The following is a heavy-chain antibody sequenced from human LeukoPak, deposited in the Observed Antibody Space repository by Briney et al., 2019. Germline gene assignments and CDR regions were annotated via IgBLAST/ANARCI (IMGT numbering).Heavy chain of an antibody. J-gene: IGHJ5*02. CDR3: ARRPITMIRGVPGWFDP. V-gene: IGHV5-51*01. CDR1: GYSFTSYW. D-gene: IGHD3-10*01. Sequence: GESLKISCKGSGYSFTSYWIGWVRQVPGKGLEWMGIIYPRDSDTRYSPSFQGQVTISADKSISTAYLQWSSLKASDTAIYYCARRPITMIRGVPGWFDPWGQGTLVTVSS. CDR2: IYPRDSDT.